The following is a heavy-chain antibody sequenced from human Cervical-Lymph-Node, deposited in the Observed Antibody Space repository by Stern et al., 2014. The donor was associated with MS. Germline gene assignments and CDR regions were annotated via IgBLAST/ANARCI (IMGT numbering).Heavy chain of an antibody. CDR2: VYPRDSET. V-gene: IGHV5-51*01. Sequence: VQLVQSGAEVRKPGESLKISCKGSGYTFTTYWIGWVRQMPGRGLETIWIVYPRDSETRYSPSFQGQVTISVDKSISTAYLQWMSLKASDSAMYYCARGWPRGWMVDYWGQGTPVTVSA. CDR3: ARGWPRGWMVDY. D-gene: IGHD5-12*01. CDR1: GYTFTTYW. J-gene: IGHJ4*02.